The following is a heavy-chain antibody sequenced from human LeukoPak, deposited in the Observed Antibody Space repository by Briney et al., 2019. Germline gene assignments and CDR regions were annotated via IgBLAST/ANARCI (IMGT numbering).Heavy chain of an antibody. CDR2: ISGSGGST. Sequence: GGSLRLSCAASGFTFSSYAMSWVRQAPGKGLEWVSAISGSGGSTYYADSVKGRFTISRDNSKNTLYLQMNSLRAEDTAVYYCAKDGGEYYNILTGYYPRLYYMDVWGKGTTVTISS. CDR3: AKDGGEYYNILTGYYPRLYYMDV. CDR1: GFTFSSYA. J-gene: IGHJ6*03. D-gene: IGHD3-9*01. V-gene: IGHV3-23*01.